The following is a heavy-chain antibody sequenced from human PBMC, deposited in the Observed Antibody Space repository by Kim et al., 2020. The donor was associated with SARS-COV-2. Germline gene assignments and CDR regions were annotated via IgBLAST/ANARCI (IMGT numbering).Heavy chain of an antibody. D-gene: IGHD6-19*01. CDR3: ARAATAGTPRGSFQH. J-gene: IGHJ1*01. Sequence: PPLKSRVTISGDTSKNQFSLRLSSVAAADTAVYYCARAATAGTPRGSFQHWGQGTLVTVSS. V-gene: IGHV4-34*01.